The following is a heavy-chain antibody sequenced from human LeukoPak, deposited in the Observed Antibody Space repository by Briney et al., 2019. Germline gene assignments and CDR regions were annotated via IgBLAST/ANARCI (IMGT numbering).Heavy chain of an antibody. CDR3: ATLSAGS. D-gene: IGHD3-10*01. CDR1: GFTFSNYW. J-gene: IGHJ5*02. CDR2: IKQDGSEK. Sequence: GGSLRLSCAASGFTFSNYWMSWVRRAPGKGLEWVANIKQDGSEKYYVDSVKGRFTISRDNAKNSVYLQMNSLRAEDTAVYYCATLSAGSWGQGTLVTVSS. V-gene: IGHV3-7*05.